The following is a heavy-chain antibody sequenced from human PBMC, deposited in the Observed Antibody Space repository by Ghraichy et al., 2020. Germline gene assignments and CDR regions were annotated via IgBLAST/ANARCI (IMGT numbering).Heavy chain of an antibody. CDR1: GFTFSSYE. Sequence: GESLNISCAASGFTFSSYEMNWVRQAPGKGLEWVSYISSSGSTIYYADSVKGRLTIPRDNTKNSLYLQMNSLRAEDTAVYHCAEENVPGLRGDIGYWGQGTLVTVSS. CDR3: AEENVPGLRGDIGY. D-gene: IGHD5-12*01. CDR2: ISSSGSTI. J-gene: IGHJ4*02. V-gene: IGHV3-48*03.